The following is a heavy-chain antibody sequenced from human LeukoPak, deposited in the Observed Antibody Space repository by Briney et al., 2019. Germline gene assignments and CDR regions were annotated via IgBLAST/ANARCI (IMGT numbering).Heavy chain of an antibody. V-gene: IGHV4-39*07. D-gene: IGHD5-24*01. Sequence: SETLSLTCTVSGGSISSSSYYWGWIRQPPGKGLEWIGSIYYSGSTYYNPSLKSRVTISVDTSENQFSLKLSSVTAADTAVYYCARDLMAPPLENPWGQGTLVTVSS. CDR3: ARDLMAPPLENP. J-gene: IGHJ5*02. CDR1: GGSISSSSYY. CDR2: IYYSGST.